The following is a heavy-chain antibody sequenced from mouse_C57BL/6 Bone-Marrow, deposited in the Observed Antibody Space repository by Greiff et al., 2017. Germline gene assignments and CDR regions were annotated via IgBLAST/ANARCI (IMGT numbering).Heavy chain of an antibody. D-gene: IGHD2-4*01. CDR3: ARHERYYDYEGYFDY. J-gene: IGHJ2*01. Sequence: VQLQQSGAELVKPGASVKLSCKASGYIFTEYTIHWVKQRSGQGLEWIGWFYPGSGSIKYNERFKDKATLTADKSSITVYMELSRLTSEDSAVYFCARHERYYDYEGYFDYWGQGTTLTVSS. CDR1: GYIFTEYT. V-gene: IGHV1-62-2*01. CDR2: FYPGSGSI.